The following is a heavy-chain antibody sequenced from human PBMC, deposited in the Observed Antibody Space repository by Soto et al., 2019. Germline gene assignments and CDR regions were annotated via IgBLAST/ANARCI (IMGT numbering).Heavy chain of an antibody. Sequence: GASVKVSCKASGYSFTSYGISWVRQAPGQGLEWMGWISAYNGNKKYAQKLQGRVTTTTDTSTSTAYMELRSLRSDDTAVYYCARDLGQQLVDYWGQGTLVTVSS. CDR1: GYSFTSYG. D-gene: IGHD6-13*01. CDR2: ISAYNGNK. V-gene: IGHV1-18*01. CDR3: ARDLGQQLVDY. J-gene: IGHJ4*02.